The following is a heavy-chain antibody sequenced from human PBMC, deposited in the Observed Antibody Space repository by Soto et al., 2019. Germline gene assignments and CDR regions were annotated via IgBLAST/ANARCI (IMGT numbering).Heavy chain of an antibody. Sequence: GSMKVSCKASGYTFTSYAMHWGRQAPGQRLEWMGWINAGNGNTKYSQKFQGRVTITRDTSASTAYMELSSLRSEDTAVYYCARSIVVVTALDYWGQGTLVTVSS. CDR2: INAGNGNT. J-gene: IGHJ4*02. D-gene: IGHD2-21*02. V-gene: IGHV1-3*01. CDR1: GYTFTSYA. CDR3: ARSIVVVTALDY.